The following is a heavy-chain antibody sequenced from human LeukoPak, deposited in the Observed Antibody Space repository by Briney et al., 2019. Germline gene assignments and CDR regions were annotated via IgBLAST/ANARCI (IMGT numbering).Heavy chain of an antibody. CDR3: ARRIAVTGSWIDY. V-gene: IGHV3-53*01. D-gene: IGHD6-19*01. Sequence: QPGGSLRLSCAASGFTVSSNYMSWVRQAPGKGLEWVSVIYSGGNTYYADSVKGRFTISRDNSKNTLYLQMTSLRAEDTAVYYCARRIAVTGSWIDYWGQGTLVTVSS. J-gene: IGHJ4*02. CDR2: IYSGGNT. CDR1: GFTVSSNY.